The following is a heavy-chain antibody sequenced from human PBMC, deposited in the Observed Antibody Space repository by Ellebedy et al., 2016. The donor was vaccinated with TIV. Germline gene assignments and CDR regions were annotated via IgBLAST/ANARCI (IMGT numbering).Heavy chain of an antibody. CDR1: GFTFRDYY. V-gene: IGHV3-11*01. J-gene: IGHJ4*02. Sequence: GESLKISCAASGFTFRDYYMIWIRQAPGKGLEWVSYISSSGSAVYYADSVKGRFTISRDNAKNSLFLQMNSLRAEDTAVYYCARRRDAPDYWGQGTLVTVSS. CDR3: ARRRDAPDY. CDR2: ISSSGSAV.